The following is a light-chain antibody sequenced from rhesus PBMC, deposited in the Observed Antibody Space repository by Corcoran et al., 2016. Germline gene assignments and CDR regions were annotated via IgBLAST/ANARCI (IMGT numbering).Light chain of an antibody. Sequence: DIQMTQSPSSLSASVGDTVTITCQASQGIRKYLAWYQQKPGKAPKSLIYVASTLQRGVPSRFSGRGAGTEFTLTISSLQPEDFATYYCQQHYTCPRTFGQGSKVEIK. V-gene: IGKV1-33*02. J-gene: IGKJ1*01. CDR2: VAS. CDR1: QGIRKY. CDR3: QQHYTCPRT.